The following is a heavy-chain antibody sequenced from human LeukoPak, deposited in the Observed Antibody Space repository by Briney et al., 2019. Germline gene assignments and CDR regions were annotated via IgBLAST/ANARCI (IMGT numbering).Heavy chain of an antibody. CDR3: ARDLIVVVPEYYYGMDV. Sequence: GASVKVSCKASGYTFTSYYMHWVRQAPGQGLEWMGIINPSGGSTSYAQKFQGRVTMTRDTSTSTVYMELSSLRSEDTAVYYCARDLIVVVPEYYYGMDVWGQGTTVTVSS. D-gene: IGHD2-2*01. CDR2: INPSGGST. V-gene: IGHV1-46*01. J-gene: IGHJ6*02. CDR1: GYTFTSYY.